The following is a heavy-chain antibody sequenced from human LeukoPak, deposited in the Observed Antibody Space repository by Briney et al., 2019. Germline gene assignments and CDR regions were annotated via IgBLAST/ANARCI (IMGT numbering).Heavy chain of an antibody. D-gene: IGHD3-22*01. CDR1: GYTFTSYG. Sequence: ASVKVSCKASGYTFTSYGISWVRQAPGQGLEWMGWISAYNGNTNYAQKLQGRVTMTTDTSTSTAYMELRSLRSDDTAVYYCARDPSTYYYDSSGYGGVNYCYYYGMDVWGQGTTVTVSS. V-gene: IGHV1-18*01. CDR3: ARDPSTYYYDSSGYGGVNYCYYYGMDV. CDR2: ISAYNGNT. J-gene: IGHJ6*02.